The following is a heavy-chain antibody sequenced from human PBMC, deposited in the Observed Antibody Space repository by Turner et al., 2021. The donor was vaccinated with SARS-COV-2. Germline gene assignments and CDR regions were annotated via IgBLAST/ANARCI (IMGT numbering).Heavy chain of an antibody. D-gene: IGHD2-21*02. CDR3: ERDDGGNSNYFDY. V-gene: IGHV4-31*03. CDR1: GGSISSGGYY. Sequence: QVQLQESGPGLVKPSQTLSLTCTVSGGSISSGGYYWSWIRQHPGKGLEWIGYIYYSGSTYDNPSLKRRVTISVDTSKNQFSLKLSSVTAADTAVYYCERDDGGNSNYFDYWGQGTLVTVSS. J-gene: IGHJ4*02. CDR2: IYYSGST.